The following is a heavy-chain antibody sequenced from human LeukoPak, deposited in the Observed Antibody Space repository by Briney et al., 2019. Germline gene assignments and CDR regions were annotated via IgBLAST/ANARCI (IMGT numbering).Heavy chain of an antibody. Sequence: GGSLRLSCAASGFMFSSYGLNWVRQAPGKGLEWVSSISSSSSYIYYSDSVKGRFTISRDNAKNSLCLQMNSLRAEDTAVYYCARGYYYDSSGFPHFYGMDAWGQGTTVTVSS. D-gene: IGHD3-22*01. CDR2: ISSSSSYI. V-gene: IGHV3-21*01. CDR3: ARGYYYDSSGFPHFYGMDA. CDR1: GFMFSSYG. J-gene: IGHJ6*02.